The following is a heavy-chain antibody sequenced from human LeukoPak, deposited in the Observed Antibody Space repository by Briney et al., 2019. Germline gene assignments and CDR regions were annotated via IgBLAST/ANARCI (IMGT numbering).Heavy chain of an antibody. CDR2: IYYSGST. CDR3: ARWRYGSGSYYFDY. V-gene: IGHV4-39*07. J-gene: IGHJ4*02. Sequence: SETLSLTCTVSGGSISSSSYYWGWIRQPPGKGLEWIGSIYYSGSTYYNPSLKSRVTISVDTSKNQFSLKLSSVTAADTAVYYCARWRYGSGSYYFDYWGQGTLVTVSS. D-gene: IGHD3-10*01. CDR1: GGSISSSSYY.